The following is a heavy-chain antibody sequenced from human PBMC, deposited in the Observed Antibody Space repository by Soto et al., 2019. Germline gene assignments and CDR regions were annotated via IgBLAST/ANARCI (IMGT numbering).Heavy chain of an antibody. CDR3: ARVRAQTGAPFYYYYGMDV. Sequence: SVKVSCKASGGTFSSYAISWVRQAPGQGLEWMGGIIPIFGTANYAQKFQGRVTITADESTSTAYMELSSLRSEDTAVYYCARVRAQTGAPFYYYYGMDVWGPGTKVTVSS. CDR2: IIPIFGTA. V-gene: IGHV1-69*13. J-gene: IGHJ6*02. CDR1: GGTFSSYA. D-gene: IGHD7-27*01.